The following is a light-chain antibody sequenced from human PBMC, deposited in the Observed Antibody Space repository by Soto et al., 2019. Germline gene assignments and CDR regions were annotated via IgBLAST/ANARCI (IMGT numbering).Light chain of an antibody. V-gene: IGKV3-15*01. Sequence: EIVLTQSPGTLSLSPWERATLSCRASQSVANDLAWYQHKPGQAPRLLTHGASTRATGIPARFSGVGSGTEFTLTISSLQSEDFAVYYCQQYNKWPHTFGQGTRLEIK. J-gene: IGKJ5*01. CDR1: QSVAND. CDR2: GAS. CDR3: QQYNKWPHT.